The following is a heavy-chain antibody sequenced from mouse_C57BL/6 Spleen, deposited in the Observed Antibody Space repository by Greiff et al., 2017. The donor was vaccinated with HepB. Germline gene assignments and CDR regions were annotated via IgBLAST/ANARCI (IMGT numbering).Heavy chain of an antibody. CDR3: TRVVGPPYYFDY. CDR1: GYTFTDYE. D-gene: IGHD1-1*01. V-gene: IGHV1-15*01. J-gene: IGHJ2*01. Sequence: QVQLKESGAELVRPGASVTLSCKASGYTFTDYEMHWVKQTPVQGLEWIGAIDPETGGTAYNQKFKGKAILTADKSSSTAYMELRSLTSEDSAVYYCTRVVGPPYYFDYWGQGTTLTVSS. CDR2: IDPETGGT.